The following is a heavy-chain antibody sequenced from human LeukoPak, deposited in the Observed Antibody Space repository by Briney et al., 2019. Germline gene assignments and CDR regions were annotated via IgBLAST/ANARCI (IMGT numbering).Heavy chain of an antibody. CDR3: ARQQGAAGPPDYYMDV. CDR2: IYTSGST. D-gene: IGHD6-13*01. CDR1: GGSISSGSYY. V-gene: IGHV4-61*02. Sequence: SQTLSLTCTVSGGSISSGSYYWSWIPQPAGKGLEWIGRIYTSGSTNYNPSLQSRVTISVDTSKNQFSLKLSSVTAADTAVYYCARQQGAAGPPDYYMDVWGKGTTVTVSS. J-gene: IGHJ6*03.